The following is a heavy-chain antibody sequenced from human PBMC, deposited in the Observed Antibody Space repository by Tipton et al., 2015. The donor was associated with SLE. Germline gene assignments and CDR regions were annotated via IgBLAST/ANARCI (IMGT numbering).Heavy chain of an antibody. CDR1: GGSFSGYY. V-gene: IGHV4-59*01. CDR2: IYYSGST. CDR3: ARGVDYGDLSGAFDI. J-gene: IGHJ3*02. D-gene: IGHD4-17*01. Sequence: LRLSCAAYGGSFSGYYWSWIRQPPGKGLEWIGYIYYSGSTNYNPSLKSRVTISVDTSKNQFSLKLRSVTAADTAVYYCARGVDYGDLSGAFDIWGQGTKVTVSS.